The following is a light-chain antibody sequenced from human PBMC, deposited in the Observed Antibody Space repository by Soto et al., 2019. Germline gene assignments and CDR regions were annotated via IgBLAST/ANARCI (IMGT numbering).Light chain of an antibody. V-gene: IGKV1-5*01. CDR1: QDIDIS. CDR3: QQYGGVWT. Sequence: GDRVTIPCRASQDIDISLAWFQQRPGKAPKVLIYAASGLVTGVPPTFSGSGSGTEFTLTISSLQPDDFATYYCQQYGGVWTFGQGTKVDIK. CDR2: AAS. J-gene: IGKJ1*01.